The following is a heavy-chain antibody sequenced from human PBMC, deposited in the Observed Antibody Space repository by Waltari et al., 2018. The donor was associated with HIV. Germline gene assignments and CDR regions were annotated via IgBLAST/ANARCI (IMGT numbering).Heavy chain of an antibody. D-gene: IGHD4-17*01. V-gene: IGHV4-39*01. J-gene: IGHJ4*02. CDR1: TGYITQSYY. Sequence: QLQLQESGPALVKPSDTLPLTCTVSTGYITQSYYWGWVRQSPGTGLEWIGTVYSNGVTHCTPSLESRVTMSVDTSKNQFSLTLTYVTAADTALYFCATLRTVTGTIDDWGQGILVTVSS. CDR2: VYSNGVT. CDR3: ATLRTVTGTIDD.